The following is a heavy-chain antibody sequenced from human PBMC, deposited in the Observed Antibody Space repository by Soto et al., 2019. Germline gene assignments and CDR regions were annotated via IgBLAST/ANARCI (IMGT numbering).Heavy chain of an antibody. CDR2: IYYSGST. CDR3: ARTSDYYGSGSYHNWFDP. D-gene: IGHD3-10*01. J-gene: IGHJ5*02. Sequence: SETLSLTCTVSGGSISSSSYYWGWIRQPPGKGLEWIGSIYYSGSTYYNPSLKSRVTISVDTSKNQFSLKLSSVTAADTAVYYCARTSDYYGSGSYHNWFDPWGQGTLVTVSS. V-gene: IGHV4-39*01. CDR1: GGSISSSSYY.